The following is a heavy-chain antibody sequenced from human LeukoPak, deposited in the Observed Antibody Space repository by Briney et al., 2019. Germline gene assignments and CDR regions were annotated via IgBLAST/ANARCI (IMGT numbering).Heavy chain of an antibody. J-gene: IGHJ3*02. V-gene: IGHV3-30-3*01. D-gene: IGHD1-26*01. CDR3: ARDGDRYSGSPRYHAFDI. CDR2: ISYDGSNK. Sequence: PGRSLRLSCAASGFTFSSYAMHWVRQAPGKGLEWVAVISYDGSNKYYADSVKGRFTISRDNSKNTLYLQMNSLRAEDTAVYYCARDGDRYSGSPRYHAFDIWGQGTMVTVSS. CDR1: GFTFSSYA.